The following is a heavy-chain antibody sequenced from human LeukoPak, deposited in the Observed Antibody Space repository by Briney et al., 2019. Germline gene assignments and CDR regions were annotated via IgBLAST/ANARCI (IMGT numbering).Heavy chain of an antibody. CDR3: ARDMNVDTAMDI. CDR2: INSDASTT. CDR1: GLTFSSYW. D-gene: IGHD5-18*01. V-gene: IGHV3-74*01. Sequence: PGGSLRLSCAASGLTFSSYWTHWVRQTPGTGLVWVSFINSDASTTAYADSVKGRFNISRDNAKNTLYLQMNSLRVEDTAVYYCARDMNVDTAMDIWGQGTLVTVSS. J-gene: IGHJ3*02.